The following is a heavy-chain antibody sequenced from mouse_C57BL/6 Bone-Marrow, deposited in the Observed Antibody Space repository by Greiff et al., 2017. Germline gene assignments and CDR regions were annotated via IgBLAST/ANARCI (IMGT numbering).Heavy chain of an antibody. V-gene: IGHV1-81*01. CDR3: ARPRYGFNFDY. Sequence: QVQLQQSGAELARPGASVKLSCKASGYTFTSYGISWVKQRTGQGLEWIGEIYPRSGNTYYTEKFKGKATLTADKSSSTAYMELRSLTSEDSAVYFCARPRYGFNFDYWGQGTTLTVSS. CDR2: IYPRSGNT. CDR1: GYTFTSYG. J-gene: IGHJ2*01. D-gene: IGHD2-2*01.